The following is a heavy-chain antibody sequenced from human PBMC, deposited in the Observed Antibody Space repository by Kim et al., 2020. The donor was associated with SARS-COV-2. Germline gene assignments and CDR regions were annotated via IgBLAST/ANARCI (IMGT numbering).Heavy chain of an antibody. D-gene: IGHD3-10*01. Sequence: GGSLRLSCAASGFTFSSYGMHWVRQAPGKGLEWVAVIWHDGSNKYYADSVKGRFTISRDNSKNSLNLQMNSLRAEDPAVYYCARDVGPYGSGRNYGMDVWGQGTTVTVSS. V-gene: IGHV3-33*01. J-gene: IGHJ6*02. CDR1: GFTFSSYG. CDR3: ARDVGPYGSGRNYGMDV. CDR2: IWHDGSNK.